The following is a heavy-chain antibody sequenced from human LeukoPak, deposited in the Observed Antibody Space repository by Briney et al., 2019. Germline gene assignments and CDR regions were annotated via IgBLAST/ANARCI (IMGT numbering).Heavy chain of an antibody. V-gene: IGHV1-69*13. D-gene: IGHD6-19*01. CDR2: IIPIFGTA. CDR3: AREANAAVAGPIDY. J-gene: IGHJ4*02. Sequence: ASVKISCKASGGTFSSYAISWVRQAPGQGLEWMGGIIPIFGTANYAQKFQGRVTITADESTSTAYMELSSLRSEDTAVYYYAREANAAVAGPIDYWGQGTLVTVSS. CDR1: GGTFSSYA.